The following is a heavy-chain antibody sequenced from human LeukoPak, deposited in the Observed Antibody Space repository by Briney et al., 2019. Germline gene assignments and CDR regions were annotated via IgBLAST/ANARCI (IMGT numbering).Heavy chain of an antibody. CDR3: AKAYGRREGSDY. CDR2: IWYDGTKE. Sequence: PGGSLRLSCAASGFIFSNYDMNWVRQAPGKGLEWVAFIWYDGTKEYYVDSVKGRFTISRDNSKNTLYLQMNSLRHEDTAVYYCAKAYGRREGSDYWGQGTLVTVSS. V-gene: IGHV3-30*02. J-gene: IGHJ4*02. D-gene: IGHD5-24*01. CDR1: GFIFSNYD.